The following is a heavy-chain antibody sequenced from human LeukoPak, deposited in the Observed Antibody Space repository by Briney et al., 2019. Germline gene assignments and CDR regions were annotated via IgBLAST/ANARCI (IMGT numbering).Heavy chain of an antibody. CDR2: IIGSSGTT. CDR3: AKGAYAYNEIAYFDY. D-gene: IGHD5-12*01. J-gene: IGHJ4*02. Sequence: GGSLRLSCVASGFSFNNFAMKWVRQAPGKGLEWVSLIIGSSGTTFYADSVKGRFTISRDKSKSTLYLQMNSLRAEDTAVYYCAKGAYAYNEIAYFDYWGQGSLVTVSS. CDR1: GFSFNNFA. V-gene: IGHV3-23*01.